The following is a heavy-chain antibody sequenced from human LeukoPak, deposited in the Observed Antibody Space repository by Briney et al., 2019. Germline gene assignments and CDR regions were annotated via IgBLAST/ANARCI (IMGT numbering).Heavy chain of an antibody. J-gene: IGHJ4*02. CDR3: ARAGHRRYYYDNGYDY. CDR1: GYTLTELS. CDR2: FDPEDGET. Sequence: ASVKVSCKVSGYTLTELSMHWVRQAPGKGLEWMGRFDPEDGETIYAQKFQGRVTMTTDTSTSTAYMDLRSLRSDDTAVYYCARAGHRRYYYDNGYDYWGQGTLVTVSS. V-gene: IGHV1-24*01. D-gene: IGHD3-22*01.